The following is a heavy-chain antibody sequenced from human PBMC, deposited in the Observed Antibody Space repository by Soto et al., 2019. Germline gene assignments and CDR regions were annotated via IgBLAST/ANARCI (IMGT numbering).Heavy chain of an antibody. Sequence: ASVKVSCKISGHTLTGFSIQGELQSPVKWLEGMGGFDPEGGEAIYAQKWHGRVTVTEDTVSDTAYMELSDLKSDDTAVYYCATPTPLWGAMITNIHFDFWGQGTPVTVSS. CDR1: GHTLTGFS. V-gene: IGHV1-24*01. CDR2: FDPEGGEA. J-gene: IGHJ4*02. D-gene: IGHD3-10*01. CDR3: ATPTPLWGAMITNIHFDF.